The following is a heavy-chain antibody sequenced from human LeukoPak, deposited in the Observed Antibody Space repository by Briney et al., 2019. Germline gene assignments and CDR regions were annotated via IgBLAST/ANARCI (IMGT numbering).Heavy chain of an antibody. CDR1: GFTFSSYS. CDR2: ISSSSSYI. Sequence: GGSLRLSCAASGFTFSSYSMNWVRQAPGKGLEWVSSISSSSSYIYYADSVKGRFTISRDNAKNSLYLQMNSLRAEDTAVYYCARGSLWYDFPLGYWGQGTLVTVSS. CDR3: ARGSLWYDFPLGY. D-gene: IGHD3-10*01. V-gene: IGHV3-21*01. J-gene: IGHJ4*02.